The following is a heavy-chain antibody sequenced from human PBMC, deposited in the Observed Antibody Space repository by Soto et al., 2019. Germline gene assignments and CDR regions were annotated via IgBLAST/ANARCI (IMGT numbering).Heavy chain of an antibody. CDR3: ARGKAYYYGSGSYYGGWFDP. Sequence: QVQLQQWGAGLLKPSETLSLTCAVYGGSFSGYYWSWIRQPPGKGLEWIGEINHSGSTNYNPSLKRRVTISVDTSKNQFSLKLGSVNAADTAVYYCARGKAYYYGSGSYYGGWFDPWGQGSLVTVSS. J-gene: IGHJ5*02. CDR1: GGSFSGYY. V-gene: IGHV4-34*01. CDR2: INHSGST. D-gene: IGHD3-10*01.